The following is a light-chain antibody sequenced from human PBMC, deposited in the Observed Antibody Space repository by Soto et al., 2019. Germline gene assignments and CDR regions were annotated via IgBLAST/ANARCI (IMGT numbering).Light chain of an antibody. V-gene: IGLV2-14*01. J-gene: IGLJ2*01. Sequence: QSALTQPASVSGSPGQSITFSCTGTSSDVGGYNSVSWYQQHPGKAPKLMIYDVSSRPSGVSNRFSGSKSGNTASLTISGLQAEDEADYYCSSYTSSNTLVFGGGTKVTVL. CDR2: DVS. CDR1: SSDVGGYNS. CDR3: SSYTSSNTLV.